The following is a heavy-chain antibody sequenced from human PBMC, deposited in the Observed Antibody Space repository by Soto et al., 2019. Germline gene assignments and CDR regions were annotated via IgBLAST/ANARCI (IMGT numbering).Heavy chain of an antibody. V-gene: IGHV3-23*01. Sequence: GGSLRLSCAASGFTFSSYAMSWVRQAPGKGLEWVSAISGSGGSTYYADSVKGRFTISRDNSKNTLYLQMNSLRAEDTAVYYCAKDLGYCSSTSCYVGGFDYWGQGTLVTVSS. D-gene: IGHD2-2*01. CDR3: AKDLGYCSSTSCYVGGFDY. CDR2: ISGSGGST. CDR1: GFTFSSYA. J-gene: IGHJ4*02.